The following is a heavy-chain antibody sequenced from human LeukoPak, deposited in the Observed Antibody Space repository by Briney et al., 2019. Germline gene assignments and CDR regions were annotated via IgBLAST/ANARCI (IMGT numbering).Heavy chain of an antibody. Sequence: GASVKASCKASGYTFTSYDINWVRQAPGQGLEWMGWMNPNSGNTGYAQKFQGRVTMTRNTSISTAYMELSSLRSEDTAVYYCASSPVTTVQGDDAFDIWGQGTMVTVSS. CDR3: ASSPVTTVQGDDAFDI. V-gene: IGHV1-8*01. CDR2: MNPNSGNT. D-gene: IGHD4-17*01. CDR1: GYTFTSYD. J-gene: IGHJ3*02.